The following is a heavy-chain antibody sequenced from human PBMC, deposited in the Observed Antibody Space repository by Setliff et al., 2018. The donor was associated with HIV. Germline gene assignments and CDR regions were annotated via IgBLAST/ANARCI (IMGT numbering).Heavy chain of an antibody. CDR1: GGSFSDYY. V-gene: IGHV4-34*01. J-gene: IGHJ4*02. D-gene: IGHD6-13*01. Sequence: SETLSLTCAVYGGSFSDYYWTWIRQSPGKGLEWIGEINHRGSTNYNPSLKSRVTVSVDTSKNQFSLKLGSVTAADTAVYYCARESPSSSWSYFDFWGQGTLVTVSS. CDR3: ARESPSSSWSYFDF. CDR2: INHRGST.